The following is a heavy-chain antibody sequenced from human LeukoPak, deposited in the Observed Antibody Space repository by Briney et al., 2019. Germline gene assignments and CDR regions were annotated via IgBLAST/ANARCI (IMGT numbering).Heavy chain of an antibody. CDR1: GYTFTSYG. Sequence: GASVKVSCKVSGYTFTSYGISWVRQAPGQGLEWMGWISAYNGNTNYAQKLQGRVTMTTDTSTSTAYMELRSLRSDDTAVYYCARYYYGSGTLNWFDPWGQGTLVTVSS. D-gene: IGHD3-10*01. V-gene: IGHV1-18*01. J-gene: IGHJ5*02. CDR3: ARYYYGSGTLNWFDP. CDR2: ISAYNGNT.